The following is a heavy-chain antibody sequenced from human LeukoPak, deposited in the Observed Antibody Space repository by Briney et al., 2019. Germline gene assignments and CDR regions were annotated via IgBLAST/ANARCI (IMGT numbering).Heavy chain of an antibody. D-gene: IGHD1-26*01. J-gene: IGHJ4*02. CDR2: ISDTTSTI. Sequence: GGSLRLSCAASGFTFSYYNMNWVRQAPGKGLEWVSYISDTTSTIYYADSVKGRFTISRDNAKNSLHLQMNSLRAEDTAVYYCARDLLSGSSWLFDYWGQGTLVTVSS. V-gene: IGHV3-48*01. CDR1: GFTFSYYN. CDR3: ARDLLSGSSWLFDY.